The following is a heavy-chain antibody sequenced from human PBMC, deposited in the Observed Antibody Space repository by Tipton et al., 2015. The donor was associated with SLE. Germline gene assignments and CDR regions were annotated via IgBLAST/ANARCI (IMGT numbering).Heavy chain of an antibody. CDR1: GYTFTSYD. Sequence: QLVQSGAEVKKPGASVKVSCKASGYTFTSYDINWVRQATGQGLEWMGWMNPNSGNTGYAQKFQGRVTTTRNTSISTAYMELSSLTSDDTAVYYCRLTLTGYYEFDYWGQGTLVTVSS. CDR3: RLTLTGYYEFDY. V-gene: IGHV1-8*01. D-gene: IGHD3-9*01. CDR2: MNPNSGNT. J-gene: IGHJ4*02.